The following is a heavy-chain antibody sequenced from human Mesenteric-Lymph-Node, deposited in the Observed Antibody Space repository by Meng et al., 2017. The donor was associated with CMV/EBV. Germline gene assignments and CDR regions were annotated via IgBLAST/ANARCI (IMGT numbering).Heavy chain of an antibody. D-gene: IGHD3-3*01. CDR2: IYYSGST. CDR1: GGSISSSSYY. Sequence: SETLSLTCTVSGGSISSSSYYWGWIRQPPGKGLEWIGSIYYSGSTYYNPSLKSRVTISVDTSKNQFSLKLSSVTAADTAVYYCARATRFLEPGYWGQGTLVTVSS. J-gene: IGHJ4*02. CDR3: ARATRFLEPGY. V-gene: IGHV4-39*07.